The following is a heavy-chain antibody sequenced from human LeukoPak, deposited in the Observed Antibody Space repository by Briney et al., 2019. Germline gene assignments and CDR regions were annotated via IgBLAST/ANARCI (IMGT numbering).Heavy chain of an antibody. CDR2: INTNTGNP. CDR3: ARDLYYYDSSGYRGYYYYGMDV. V-gene: IGHV7-4-1*02. J-gene: IGHJ6*02. Sequence: ASVKVSCKVSGYTFTSYAMNWVRQAPGQGLEWMGWINTNTGNPTYAQGFTGRFVFSLDTSVSTAYLQISSLKAEDTAVYYCARDLYYYDSSGYRGYYYYGMDVWGQGTTVTVSS. D-gene: IGHD3-22*01. CDR1: GYTFTSYA.